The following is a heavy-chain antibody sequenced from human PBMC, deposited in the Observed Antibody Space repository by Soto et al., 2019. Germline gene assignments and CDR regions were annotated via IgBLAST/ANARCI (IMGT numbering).Heavy chain of an antibody. CDR3: ARVPWQWLGGYAFDI. CDR1: GASINSYY. J-gene: IGHJ3*02. V-gene: IGHV4-59*07. Sequence: SDTLSLTCTVTGASINSYYWSSLRQPPGKGLEWIGYIYYSGSTNYNPSLKSRATISVDTSKNQFTLKLSSVTAADTAVYYCARVPWQWLGGYAFDIWGQGTMVT. CDR2: IYYSGST. D-gene: IGHD6-19*01.